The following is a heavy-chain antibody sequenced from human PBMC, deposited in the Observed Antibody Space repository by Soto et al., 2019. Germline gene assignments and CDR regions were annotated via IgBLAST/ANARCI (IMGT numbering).Heavy chain of an antibody. Sequence: PGGSLRLSCAASGFTFSSYAMHWVRQAPGKGLEWVAVISYDGSNKYCADSVKGRFTISRDNSKNTLYLQMNSLRAEDTAVYYCAGDEQQLYGMDVWGQGTTVTVS. CDR1: GFTFSSYA. CDR2: ISYDGSNK. V-gene: IGHV3-30-3*01. CDR3: AGDEQQLYGMDV. J-gene: IGHJ6*02. D-gene: IGHD6-13*01.